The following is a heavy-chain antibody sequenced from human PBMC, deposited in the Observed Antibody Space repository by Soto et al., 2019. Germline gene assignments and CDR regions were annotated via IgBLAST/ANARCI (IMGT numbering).Heavy chain of an antibody. CDR3: ARTPYYYGSGSYSCWFDP. Sequence: PSETLSLTFTVSGGPISSYYWSWIRQPPGKGLEWIGYIYYSGSTNYNPSLKSRVTISVDTSKNQFSLKLSSVTAADTAVYYCARTPYYYGSGSYSCWFDPWGQGTLVTVS. CDR2: IYYSGST. CDR1: GGPISSYY. V-gene: IGHV4-59*01. D-gene: IGHD3-10*01. J-gene: IGHJ5*02.